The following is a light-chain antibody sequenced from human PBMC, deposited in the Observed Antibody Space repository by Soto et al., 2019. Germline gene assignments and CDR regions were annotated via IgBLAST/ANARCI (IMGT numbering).Light chain of an antibody. Sequence: GDRVTITCRASQNINTWLAWYQQKPGKAPNLLIYKASTLESGVPSRFSGSGSGTEFTLTISSLQPADFATYYCRQYDTYWTFGPGTKVDIK. CDR3: RQYDTYWT. J-gene: IGKJ1*01. CDR2: KAS. CDR1: QNINTW. V-gene: IGKV1-5*03.